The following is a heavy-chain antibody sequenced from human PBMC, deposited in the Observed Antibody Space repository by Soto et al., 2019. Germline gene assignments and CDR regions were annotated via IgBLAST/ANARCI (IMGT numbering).Heavy chain of an antibody. CDR1: GFTFSSYA. J-gene: IGHJ1*01. D-gene: IGHD2-21*02. V-gene: IGHV3-23*01. CDR3: ANDPGRTYCGGDCYPEYFQH. CDR2: ISGSGGST. Sequence: EVQLLESGGGLVQPGGSLRLSCAASGFTFSSYAMSWVRQAPGKGLEWVSAISGSGGSTYYADSVKGRFTISRDNSTNALYLQMNSLRAEDTAVYYCANDPGRTYCGGDCYPEYFQHWGQGTLVTASS.